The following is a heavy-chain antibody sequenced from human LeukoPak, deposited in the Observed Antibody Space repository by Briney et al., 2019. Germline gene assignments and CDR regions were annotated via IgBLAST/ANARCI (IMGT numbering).Heavy chain of an antibody. CDR3: ARDTCSGGSCYPSYNWFDP. CDR1: GGSISSSSYY. V-gene: IGHV4-39*07. Sequence: SETLSLTCTVSGGSISSSSYYWGWIRQPPGKGLEWIGSIYYSGSTYYNPSLKSRVTISVDTSKNQFSLKLSSVTAADTAVYYCARDTCSGGSCYPSYNWFDPWGQGTLVTVSS. J-gene: IGHJ5*02. D-gene: IGHD2-15*01. CDR2: IYYSGST.